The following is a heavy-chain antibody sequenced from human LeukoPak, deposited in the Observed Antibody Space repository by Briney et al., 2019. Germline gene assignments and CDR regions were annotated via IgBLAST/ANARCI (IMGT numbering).Heavy chain of an antibody. CDR3: AKGSSNLWSSWYHDAFDI. D-gene: IGHD6-13*01. CDR2: ISWNSGSI. J-gene: IGHJ3*02. Sequence: GRSLRLSCAASGFTFDDYAMHWVRQAPGKGLEWVSGISWNSGSIGYADSVKGRFTISRDNAKNSLYLQMNSLRAEDTALYYCAKGSSNLWSSWYHDAFDIWGQGTMVTVSS. CDR1: GFTFDDYA. V-gene: IGHV3-9*01.